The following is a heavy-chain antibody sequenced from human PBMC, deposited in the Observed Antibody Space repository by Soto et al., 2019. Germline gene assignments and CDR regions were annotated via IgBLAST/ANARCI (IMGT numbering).Heavy chain of an antibody. V-gene: IGHV1-3*01. CDR3: ASLSNYYYDSSGYGPRYYYYGMDV. D-gene: IGHD3-22*01. CDR2: INAGNGNT. CDR1: GYTFTSYA. Sequence: ASVKVSCKASGYTFTSYAMNWVRQAPGQRLEWMGWINAGNGNTNYAQKLQGRVTMTTDTSTSTAYMELRSLRSDDTAVYYCASLSNYYYDSSGYGPRYYYYGMDVWGQGTTVTVSS. J-gene: IGHJ6*02.